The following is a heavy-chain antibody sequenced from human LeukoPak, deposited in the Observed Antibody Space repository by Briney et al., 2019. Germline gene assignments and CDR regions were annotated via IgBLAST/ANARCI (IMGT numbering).Heavy chain of an antibody. Sequence: ASVKVSCKASGGTFSSYAISWVRQAPGQGLEWMGWINPNSGGTNYAQKFQGRVTMTRDTSISTAYMELSRLRSDDTAVYYCARDFLYSSSWGDWFDPWGQGTLVTVSS. D-gene: IGHD6-13*01. CDR3: ARDFLYSSSWGDWFDP. J-gene: IGHJ5*02. CDR2: INPNSGGT. CDR1: GGTFSSYA. V-gene: IGHV1-2*02.